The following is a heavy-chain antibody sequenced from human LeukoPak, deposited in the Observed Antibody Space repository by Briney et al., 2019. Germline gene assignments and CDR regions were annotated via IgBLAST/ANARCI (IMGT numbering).Heavy chain of an antibody. J-gene: IGHJ5*02. V-gene: IGHV4-39*07. CDR3: ARVEWRYYYDSSGSDPRLNWFDP. D-gene: IGHD3-22*01. CDR2: IYYSGST. CDR1: GGSISSSSYY. Sequence: SETLSLTCTVSGGSISSSSYYWGWIRQPPGKGLEWIGSIYYSGSTYYNPSLKSRVTISVDTSKNQFSLKLSSVTAADTAVYYCARVEWRYYYDSSGSDPRLNWFDPWGQGTLVTVSS.